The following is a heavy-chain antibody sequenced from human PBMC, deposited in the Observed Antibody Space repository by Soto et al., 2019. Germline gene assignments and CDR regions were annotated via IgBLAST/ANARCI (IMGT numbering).Heavy chain of an antibody. CDR1: GGSISSYY. J-gene: IGHJ3*02. Sequence: PSETLSLTCTVSGGSISSYYWSWIRQPPGKGLEWIGYIYYSGSTNYNPSLKSRVTISVDTSKNQFSLKLSSVTAADTAVYYCARAPFGAVAGPGERAFDIWGQGTMVTVSS. CDR2: IYYSGST. V-gene: IGHV4-59*01. D-gene: IGHD6-19*01. CDR3: ARAPFGAVAGPGERAFDI.